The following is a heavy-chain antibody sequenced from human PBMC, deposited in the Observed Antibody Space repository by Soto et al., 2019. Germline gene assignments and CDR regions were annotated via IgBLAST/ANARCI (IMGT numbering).Heavy chain of an antibody. CDR2: ISWNSGSI. CDR1: GFTFDDYA. Sequence: GGSLRLSCAASGFTFDDYAMHWVRQAPGKGLEWVSGISWNSGSIGYADSVKGRFTISRDNAKNSLYLQMNSLRAEDTAVYYCAKDQGSNDYGDFIPFDYWGQGTLVTVSS. D-gene: IGHD4-17*01. J-gene: IGHJ4*02. V-gene: IGHV3-9*01. CDR3: AKDQGSNDYGDFIPFDY.